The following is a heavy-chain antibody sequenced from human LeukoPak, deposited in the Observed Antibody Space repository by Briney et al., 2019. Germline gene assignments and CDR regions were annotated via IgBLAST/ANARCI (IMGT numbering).Heavy chain of an antibody. Sequence: SETLSLTCAVSGYSISSGYYWGWIRQPPGKGLEWIGYIYYSGSTNYNPSLKSRVTISVDTSKNQFSLKLSSVTAADTAVYYCARDGGFTYYDSSGFDYWGQGTLVTVSS. CDR3: ARDGGFTYYDSSGFDY. J-gene: IGHJ4*02. CDR1: GYSISSGYY. D-gene: IGHD3-22*01. V-gene: IGHV4-61*01. CDR2: IYYSGST.